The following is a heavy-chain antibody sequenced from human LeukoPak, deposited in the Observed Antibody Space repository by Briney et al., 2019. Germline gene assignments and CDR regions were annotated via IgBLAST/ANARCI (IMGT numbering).Heavy chain of an antibody. CDR1: GFSLSTSGVG. V-gene: IGHV2-5*02. CDR3: AHATYYDFWSGYPEFDY. J-gene: IGHJ4*02. Sequence: SGPTLVNPTQTLTLTCTFSGFSLSTSGVGVGWIRQPPGKALEWLALIYWDDDKRYSPSLKSRLTITKDTSINQVVLTMTNMDPVDTATYYCAHATYYDFWSGYPEFDYWGQGTLVTVSS. D-gene: IGHD3-3*01. CDR2: IYWDDDK.